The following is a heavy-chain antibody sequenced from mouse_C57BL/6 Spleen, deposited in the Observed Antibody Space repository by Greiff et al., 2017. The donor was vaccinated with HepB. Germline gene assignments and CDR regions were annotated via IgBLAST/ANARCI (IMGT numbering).Heavy chain of an antibody. Sequence: EVQLQQSGGGLVKPGGSLKLSCAASGFTFSDYGMHWVRQAPEKGLEWVAYISSGSSTIYYADTVKGRFTISRDNAKNTLFLQMTSLRSEDTAMYYCARHYYDYGPYFDYWGQGTTLTVSS. CDR1: GFTFSDYG. J-gene: IGHJ2*01. CDR2: ISSGSSTI. CDR3: ARHYYDYGPYFDY. V-gene: IGHV5-17*01. D-gene: IGHD2-4*01.